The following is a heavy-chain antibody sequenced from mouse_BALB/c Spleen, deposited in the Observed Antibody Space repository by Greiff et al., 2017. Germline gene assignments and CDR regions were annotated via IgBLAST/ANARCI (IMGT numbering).Heavy chain of an antibody. V-gene: IGHV14-3*02. CDR2: IDPANGNT. CDR1: GFNIKDTY. Sequence: EVQLQQSGAELVKPGASVKLSCTASGFNIKDTYMHWVKQRPEQGLEWIGRIDPANGNTKYDPKFQGKATIAADTSSNTAYLQLSSLTSEDTAVYYCARGSSGSRDYWGQGTTLTVSS. J-gene: IGHJ2*01. CDR3: ARGSSGSRDY. D-gene: IGHD3-1*01.